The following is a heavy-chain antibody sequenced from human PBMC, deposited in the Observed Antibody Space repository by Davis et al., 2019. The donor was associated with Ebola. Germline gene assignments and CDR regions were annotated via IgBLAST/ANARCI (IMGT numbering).Heavy chain of an antibody. J-gene: IGHJ4*02. CDR1: GFTFGDYA. Sequence: GESLKISCTASGFTFGDYAMSWVRQAPGKGLEWVAVICYDGSNKYYADSVKGRFTISRDNSKNTLYLQMNSLRAEDTAVYYCARDRLTVTTLFDYWGQGTLVTVSS. D-gene: IGHD4-17*01. CDR3: ARDRLTVTTLFDY. V-gene: IGHV3-33*01. CDR2: ICYDGSNK.